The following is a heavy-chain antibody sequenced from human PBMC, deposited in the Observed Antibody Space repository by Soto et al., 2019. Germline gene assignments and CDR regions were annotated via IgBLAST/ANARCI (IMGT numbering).Heavy chain of an antibody. Sequence: GGSLRLSCAASGFTFSSYGMHWVRQAPGKGLEWVAVIWYDGSNKYYADSVKGRFTISRDNSKNTLYLQMNSLRAEDTAVYYCARDREGYCSSTSCYASSLDYWGQGTLVTVSS. CDR2: IWYDGSNK. V-gene: IGHV3-33*01. J-gene: IGHJ4*02. CDR1: GFTFSSYG. CDR3: ARDREGYCSSTSCYASSLDY. D-gene: IGHD2-2*01.